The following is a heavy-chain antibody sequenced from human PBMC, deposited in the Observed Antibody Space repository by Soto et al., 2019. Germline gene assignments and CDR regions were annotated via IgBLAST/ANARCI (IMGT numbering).Heavy chain of an antibody. D-gene: IGHD3-16*02. CDR2: IWYDGSNK. Sequence: GGSLRLSCAASGFTFSSYGMHWVRQAPGKGLEWVAVIWYDGSNKYYADSVKGRFTISRDNSKNTLYLQMNSLRAEDTAVYYCAIAFGGVIVKEPFDYWGQGTLVTVSS. V-gene: IGHV3-33*01. CDR1: GFTFSSYG. J-gene: IGHJ4*02. CDR3: AIAFGGVIVKEPFDY.